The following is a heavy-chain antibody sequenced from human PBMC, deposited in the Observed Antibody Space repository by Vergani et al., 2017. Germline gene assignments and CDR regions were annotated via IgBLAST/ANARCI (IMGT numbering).Heavy chain of an antibody. Sequence: QVQLQQWGAGLLKPSETLSLTCAVYGGSFSGYYWSWIRQPPGKGLEWIGEINHSGSTNYNPSLKSRVTRSVDTSKNQFSLKLSSVTAADAAVYYCARQVVRGVIRYGMDVWGQGTTVTVSS. D-gene: IGHD3-10*01. CDR1: GGSFSGYY. J-gene: IGHJ6*02. CDR2: INHSGST. CDR3: ARQVVRGVIRYGMDV. V-gene: IGHV4-34*01.